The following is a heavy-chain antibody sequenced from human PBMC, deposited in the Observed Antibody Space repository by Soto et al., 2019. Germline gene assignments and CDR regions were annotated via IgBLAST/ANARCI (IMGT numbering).Heavy chain of an antibody. CDR3: ARSWLQDRSFDY. J-gene: IGHJ4*02. D-gene: IGHD5-12*01. V-gene: IGHV4-59*01. CDR1: GGSISSYY. CDR2: IYYSGIT. Sequence: SETLSLTCTVSGGSISSYYWSWIRQPPGKGLEWIGYIYYSGITNYNPSHKSRVNISVDTSKNQFSLKLNSVTAADTAIYYCARSWLQDRSFDYWGQGALVTVS.